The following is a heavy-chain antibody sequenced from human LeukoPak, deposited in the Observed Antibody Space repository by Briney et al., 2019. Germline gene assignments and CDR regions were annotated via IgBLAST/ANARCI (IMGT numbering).Heavy chain of an antibody. J-gene: IGHJ4*02. D-gene: IGHD3-3*01. Sequence: PGGSLRLSCAASGLTVSSTDMSWVRQAPGKGVEWVSAVYSGGSTFYADSVKGRFTISRDNAKNSLYLQMNSLRAEDTAVYYCARYVGFLEWLLYWPYYFDYWGQGTLVTVSS. CDR2: VYSGGST. CDR3: ARYVGFLEWLLYWPYYFDY. CDR1: GLTVSSTD. V-gene: IGHV3-53*01.